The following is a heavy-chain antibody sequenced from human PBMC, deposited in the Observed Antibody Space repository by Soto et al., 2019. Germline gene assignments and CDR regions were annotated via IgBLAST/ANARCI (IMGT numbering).Heavy chain of an antibody. CDR1: GGTFSSYA. D-gene: IGHD4-4*01. V-gene: IGHV1-69*06. Sequence: SVKVSCKASGGTFSSYAISWVRQAPGQGLEWMGGIIPIFGTANYAQKFQGRVTITADKSTSTAYMELSSLRSEDTAVYYCAREGYSNSFNWFDPWGQGTLVTVSS. CDR3: AREGYSNSFNWFDP. J-gene: IGHJ5*02. CDR2: IIPIFGTA.